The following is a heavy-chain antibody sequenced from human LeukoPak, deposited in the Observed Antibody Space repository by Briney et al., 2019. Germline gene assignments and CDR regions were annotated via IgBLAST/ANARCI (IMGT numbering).Heavy chain of an antibody. D-gene: IGHD6-19*01. J-gene: IGHJ4*02. CDR2: INHSGST. CDR3: ASGAVAGRNY. V-gene: IGHV4-34*01. Sequence: SETLSLTRAVYGGSFSGYYWSWIRQPPGKGLEWIGEINHSGSTNYNPSLKSRVTISVDTSKNQFSLKLSSVTAAGTAVYYCASGAVAGRNYWGQGTLVTASS. CDR1: GGSFSGYY.